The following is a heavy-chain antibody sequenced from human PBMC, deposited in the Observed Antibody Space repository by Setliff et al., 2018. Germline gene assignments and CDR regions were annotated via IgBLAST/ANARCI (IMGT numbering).Heavy chain of an antibody. J-gene: IGHJ4*02. CDR2: TYPGDSHT. V-gene: IGHV5-51*01. CDR3: AGSLVGATYSVYFDY. D-gene: IGHD1-26*01. Sequence: PGESLKISCKGSGYSFSNFWIGWVRQMPGKGLEWMGITYPGDSHTRYSPSFQGQVTMSADKSINTAYLQWSNLKASDTAIYYCAGSLVGATYSVYFDYWGQGALVTVSS. CDR1: GYSFSNFW.